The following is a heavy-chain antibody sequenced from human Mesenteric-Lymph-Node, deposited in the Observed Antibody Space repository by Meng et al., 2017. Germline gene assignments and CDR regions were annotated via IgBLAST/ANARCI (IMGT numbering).Heavy chain of an antibody. D-gene: IGHD4-11*01. CDR1: GYTFTVYY. CDR2: INPHTGGI. CDR3: AKIGSNHQFDL. V-gene: IGHV1-2*06. J-gene: IGHJ4*02. Sequence: QVQLVQSGAEVQKPGASVKVSCKASGYTFTVYYMHWVRQAPGQGLEWMGRINPHTGGINYAQEFQGRVATTRDTSISTAYMELSRLRTDDTAVYYCAKIGSNHQFDLWGQGTLVTVSS.